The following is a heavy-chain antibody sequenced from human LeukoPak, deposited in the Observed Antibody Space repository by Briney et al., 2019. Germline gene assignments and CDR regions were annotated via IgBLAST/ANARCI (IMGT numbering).Heavy chain of an antibody. CDR1: GYTFTGYY. CDR2: INPNSGGT. CDR3: ARGRSGLLRPSTTYAT. V-gene: IGHV1-2*02. Sequence: ASVKVSCKASGYTFTGYYMHWVRQAPGQGLEWMGWINPNSGGTNNAQKFQGRVTMTRDTSISTAYMELSRLRSDDTAVYYCARGRSGLLRPSTTYATWGQGTLVTVSS. D-gene: IGHD2/OR15-2a*01. J-gene: IGHJ5*02.